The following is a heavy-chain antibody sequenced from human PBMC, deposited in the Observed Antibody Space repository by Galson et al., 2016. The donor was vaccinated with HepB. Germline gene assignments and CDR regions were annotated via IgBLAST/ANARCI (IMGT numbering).Heavy chain of an antibody. Sequence: SVKVSCKASGYTFSGNYMHWVRQAPGQGLEWLGRINPNSGGTNYARNFQGRVTMTRDTSISTAYMELSRLRSDDTAIYYCARVTVTNLDYWGQGTLVTVSS. CDR1: GYTFSGNY. D-gene: IGHD4-17*01. CDR3: ARVTVTNLDY. V-gene: IGHV1-2*06. J-gene: IGHJ4*02. CDR2: INPNSGGT.